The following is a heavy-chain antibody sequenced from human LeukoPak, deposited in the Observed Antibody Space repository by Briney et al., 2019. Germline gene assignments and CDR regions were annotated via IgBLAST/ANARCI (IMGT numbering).Heavy chain of an antibody. D-gene: IGHD2-8*01. CDR3: ARGRMVYAMGFDP. Sequence: ASVKVSCKASGYTFTGYYMHWVRQAPGQGREWMGRINPNSGGTNYAQKFQGRVTMTRDTSISTAYMELSRLRSDDTAVYYCARGRMVYAMGFDPWGQGTPVTVSS. CDR1: GYTFTGYY. J-gene: IGHJ5*02. CDR2: INPNSGGT. V-gene: IGHV1-2*06.